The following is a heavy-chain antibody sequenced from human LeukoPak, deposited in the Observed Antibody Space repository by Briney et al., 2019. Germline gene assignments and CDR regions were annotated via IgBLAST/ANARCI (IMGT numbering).Heavy chain of an antibody. CDR3: AKGSKGATRYFDY. J-gene: IGHJ4*02. D-gene: IGHD1-26*01. CDR2: ISGSGGST. CDR1: GFTFSSYW. Sequence: GSLRLSCAASGFTFSSYWMSWVRQAPGKGLEWVSAISGSGGSTYYADSVKGRFTISRDNSKNTLYLQMNSLRAEDTAVYYCAKGSKGATRYFDYWGQGTLVTVSS. V-gene: IGHV3-23*01.